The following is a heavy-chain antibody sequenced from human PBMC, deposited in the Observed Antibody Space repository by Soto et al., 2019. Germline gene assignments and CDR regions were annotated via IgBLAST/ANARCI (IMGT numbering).Heavy chain of an antibody. D-gene: IGHD3-10*01. CDR2: IYYSGST. V-gene: IGHV4-59*08. J-gene: IGHJ4*02. Sequence: SETLSLTCTVSGGSISSYYWSWSRQPPGKGLEWIGYIYYSGSTNYNPSLKSRVTISVDTSKNQFSLKLNSMTAAVTAVYYCARHNYGSGSTYFDYWSQGTLVTVS. CDR3: ARHNYGSGSTYFDY. CDR1: GGSISSYY.